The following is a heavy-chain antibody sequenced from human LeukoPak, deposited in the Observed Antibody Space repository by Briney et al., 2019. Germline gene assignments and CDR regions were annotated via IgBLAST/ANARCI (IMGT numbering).Heavy chain of an antibody. CDR1: GGSIRSSYYY. CDR3: AKRNSSSWYDGDYYGMDV. V-gene: IGHV4-39*01. CDR2: IYDSGST. Sequence: SETLSLTCTVSGGSIRSSYYYWGWIRQPPGKGLEWIGSIYDSGSTYYNPSLKSRVTISVDTSKNQFSLKLNSVTAADTAVYYCAKRNSSSWYDGDYYGMDVWGQGTTVTVSS. J-gene: IGHJ6*02. D-gene: IGHD6-13*01.